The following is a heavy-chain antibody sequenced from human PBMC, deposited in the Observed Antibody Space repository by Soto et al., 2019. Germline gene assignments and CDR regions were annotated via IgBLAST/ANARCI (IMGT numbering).Heavy chain of an antibody. Sequence: SETLSLTCTVSGGSISSSRYYWGWIRQPPGKGLEWIGSIYYSGSTYYNPSLKSRVTISVDTSKNQFSLKLSSVTAADTAVYYCARVPDDRSGLWSYNWFDPWGQGTLVTVSS. D-gene: IGHD5-18*01. CDR2: IYYSGST. CDR1: GGSISSSRYY. J-gene: IGHJ5*02. V-gene: IGHV4-39*01. CDR3: ARVPDDRSGLWSYNWFDP.